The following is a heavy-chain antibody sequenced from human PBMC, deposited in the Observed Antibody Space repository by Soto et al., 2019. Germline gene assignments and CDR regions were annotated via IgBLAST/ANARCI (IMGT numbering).Heavy chain of an antibody. CDR2: INSDGSST. Sequence: GGSLRLSCAASGFTFSSYWMHWVRQAPGKGLVWVSRINSDGSSTSYADSVKGRFTISRDNAKNTLYLQMNSLRAEDTAVYYCARDHIVVVPAYYYGMDVWGQGTTVTVSS. D-gene: IGHD2-2*01. CDR1: GFTFSSYW. CDR3: ARDHIVVVPAYYYGMDV. V-gene: IGHV3-74*01. J-gene: IGHJ6*02.